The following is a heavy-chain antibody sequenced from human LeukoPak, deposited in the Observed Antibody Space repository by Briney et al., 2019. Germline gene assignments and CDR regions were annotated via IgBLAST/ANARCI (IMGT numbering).Heavy chain of an antibody. J-gene: IGHJ3*02. Sequence: IPSETLSLTCAVYGGSFSGYYWSWIRQPAGKGLEWIGRIYTSGSTNYNPSLKSRVTISVDTSKNQFSLKLSFVTAADTAVYYCARDSSGYYYAFDIWGQGTMVTVSS. CDR2: IYTSGST. CDR3: ARDSSGYYYAFDI. V-gene: IGHV4-4*07. CDR1: GGSFSGYY. D-gene: IGHD3-22*01.